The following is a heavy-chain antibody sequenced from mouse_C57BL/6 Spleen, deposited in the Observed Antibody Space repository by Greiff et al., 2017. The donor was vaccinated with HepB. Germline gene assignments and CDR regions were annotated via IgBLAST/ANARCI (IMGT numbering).Heavy chain of an antibody. CDR1: GYTFTSYW. J-gene: IGHJ3*01. V-gene: IGHV1-72*01. Sequence: VQLQQPGAELVKPGASVKLSCKASGYTFTSYWMHWVKQRPGRGLEWIGRIDPNSGGTKYNEKFKSKATLTLDKPSSTAYMQLSSLPSEDSAVYYCSRQAAGLEGGFAYWGQGTLVTVSA. CDR3: SRQAAGLEGGFAY. D-gene: IGHD3-2*02. CDR2: IDPNSGGT.